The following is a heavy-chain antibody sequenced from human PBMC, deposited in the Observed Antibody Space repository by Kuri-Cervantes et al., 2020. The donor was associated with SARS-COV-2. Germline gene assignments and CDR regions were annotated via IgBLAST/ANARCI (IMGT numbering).Heavy chain of an antibody. D-gene: IGHD5-18*01. V-gene: IGHV1-2*02. Sequence: ASVKVSCKASGYTFINYYMHWLRQAPGQGLEWMGWINPNSGVTNYEQKFQGAVTMTRDTSISTAYMELSRLRSDDTAVYYCARDLIRGYSYGFFGMDVWGQGTTVTVSS. CDR3: ARDLIRGYSYGFFGMDV. J-gene: IGHJ6*02. CDR1: GYTFINYY. CDR2: INPNSGVT.